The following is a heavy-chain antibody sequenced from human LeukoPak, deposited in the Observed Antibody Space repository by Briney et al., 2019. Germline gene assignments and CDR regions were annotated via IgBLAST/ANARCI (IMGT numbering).Heavy chain of an antibody. V-gene: IGHV3-74*01. J-gene: IGHJ3*02. CDR2: IKGDGRNN. Sequence: PGWGVTLSCLASLFSLSRYLMHGVRPAAGKGLVWVSRIKGDGRNNRYADSVKGRFTISRDNAKKTVYLQMNSLRGEDTAVYYCARGGLNALEAFDIWGQGTLVTVCS. CDR3: ARGGLNALEAFDI. D-gene: IGHD1-1*01. CDR1: LFSLSRYL.